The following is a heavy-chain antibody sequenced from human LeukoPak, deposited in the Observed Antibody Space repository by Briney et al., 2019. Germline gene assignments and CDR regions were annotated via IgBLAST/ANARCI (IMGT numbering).Heavy chain of an antibody. V-gene: IGHV4-4*07. D-gene: IGHD6-25*01. J-gene: IGHJ5*02. CDR1: GGSISSYY. CDR2: INTSGST. CDR3: AREGGDPRWLDP. Sequence: SETLSLICTVSGGSISSYYWTWIRQSAGKGLERIGRINTSGSTNYNPSLRSRVTMSVNTSKNQFSLNLTSVTAADTAVYSCAREGGDPRWLDPWGQGTLVTVSS.